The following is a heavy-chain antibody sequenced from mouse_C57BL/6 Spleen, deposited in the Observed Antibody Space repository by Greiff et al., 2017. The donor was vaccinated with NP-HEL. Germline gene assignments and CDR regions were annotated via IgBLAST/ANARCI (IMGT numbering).Heavy chain of an antibody. CDR1: GFTFSSYA. CDR3: ARPGYSNPWYFDV. V-gene: IGHV5-4*01. CDR2: ISDGGSYT. Sequence: EVQGVESGGGLVKPGGSLKLSCAASGFTFSSYAMSWVRQTPEKRLEWVATISDGGSYTYYPDNVKGRFTISRDNAKNNLYLQMSHLKSEDTAMYYCARPGYSNPWYFDVWGTGTTVTVSS. J-gene: IGHJ1*03. D-gene: IGHD2-5*01.